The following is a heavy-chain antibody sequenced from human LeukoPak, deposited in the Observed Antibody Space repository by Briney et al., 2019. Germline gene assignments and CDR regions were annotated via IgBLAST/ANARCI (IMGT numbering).Heavy chain of an antibody. CDR3: ASRLGYCSGGSCYSYAFDI. CDR2: IYISGST. CDR1: GGSISSASYY. J-gene: IGHJ3*02. Sequence: SQTLSLTCTVSGGSISSASYYWSWIRQPAGKGLEWIGRIYISGSTNYNPSLKSRVTISVDTSKNQFSLKLSSVTAADTAVYYCASRLGYCSGGSCYSYAFDIWGQGTMVTVSS. D-gene: IGHD2-15*01. V-gene: IGHV4-61*02.